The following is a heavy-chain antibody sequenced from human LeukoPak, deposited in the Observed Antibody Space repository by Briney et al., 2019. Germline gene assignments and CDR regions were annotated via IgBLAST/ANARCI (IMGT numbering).Heavy chain of an antibody. J-gene: IGHJ6*02. CDR3: AKHRGYSYGSLGMDV. V-gene: IGHV3-30*18. Sequence: GRSLRLSCAASGFTFSSYGMHWVRQAPGKGLGWVAVISYDGSNKYYADSVKGRFTISRDNSKNTLYLQMNSLRAEDTAVYYCAKHRGYSYGSLGMDVWGQGTTVTVSS. CDR2: ISYDGSNK. D-gene: IGHD5-18*01. CDR1: GFTFSSYG.